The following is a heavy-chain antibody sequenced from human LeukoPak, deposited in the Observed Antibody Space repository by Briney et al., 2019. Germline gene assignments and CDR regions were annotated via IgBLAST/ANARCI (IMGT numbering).Heavy chain of an antibody. J-gene: IGHJ4*02. CDR2: INPTNGNT. V-gene: IGHV1-18*01. CDR1: GYTFTYG. CDR3: ARDGYFDY. Sequence: ASVKVSCKGSGYTFTYGVGWVRQAPGQGLEWMGWINPTNGNTNYAQKLQGRVTVTTDTSTSTAYMELRSLRSDDTAVYYCARDGYFDYWGQGTLVTVSS.